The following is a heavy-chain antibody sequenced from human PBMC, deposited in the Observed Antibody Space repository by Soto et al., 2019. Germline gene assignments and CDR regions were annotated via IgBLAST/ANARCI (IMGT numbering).Heavy chain of an antibody. D-gene: IGHD3-3*01. Sequence: ASVKVSCKASGYTFTSYGISWVRQAPGQGLEWMGWISAYNGNTIYAQKFQGRVTMTEDTSASTAYMELSSLRSEDTAVYYCASHGGIFGVVTRYYYYGMDVWGQGTTVTVSS. CDR1: GYTFTSYG. CDR3: ASHGGIFGVVTRYYYYGMDV. J-gene: IGHJ6*02. CDR2: ISAYNGNT. V-gene: IGHV1-18*01.